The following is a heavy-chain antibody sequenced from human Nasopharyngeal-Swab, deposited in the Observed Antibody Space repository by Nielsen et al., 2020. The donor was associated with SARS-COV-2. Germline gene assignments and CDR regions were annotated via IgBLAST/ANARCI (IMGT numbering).Heavy chain of an antibody. J-gene: IGHJ6*02. CDR2: INHSGST. CDR3: ARAGIAAAGYYYYGMDV. V-gene: IGHV4-34*01. Sequence: SETLSLTSAVYGGSSSGYYWSWIRQPPGKGLEWIGEINHSGSTNYNPSLKSRVTISVDTSKNQFSLKLSSVTAADTAVYYCARAGIAAAGYYYYGMDVWGQGTTVTVSS. D-gene: IGHD6-13*01. CDR1: GGSSSGYY.